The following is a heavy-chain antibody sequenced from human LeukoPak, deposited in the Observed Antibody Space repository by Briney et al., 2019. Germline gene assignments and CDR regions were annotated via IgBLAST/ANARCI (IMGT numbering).Heavy chain of an antibody. CDR1: GFTLSSSS. V-gene: IGHV3-21*04. D-gene: IGHD3-22*01. CDR3: AREITTIVVVTEGAFDN. CDR2: ISVGRRYT. Sequence: GRSLRPAWAASGFTLSSSSMNCVRQAPGKGLEWVSSISVGRRYTYYADSVKGRFTFSRDNAKNSPYLKMNSLRAEDTALYYWAREITTIVVVTEGAFDNWGEGTLVTVSS. J-gene: IGHJ4*02.